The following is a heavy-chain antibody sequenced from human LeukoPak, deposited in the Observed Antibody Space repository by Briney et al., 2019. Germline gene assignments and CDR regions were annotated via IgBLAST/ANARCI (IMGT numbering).Heavy chain of an antibody. Sequence: SETLSLTCAVSGGSISSGGYSWSWVRQPPGKGLEWIGYIYHSGSTYYNPSLKSRVTISVDRSKNQFSLKLSSVTAADTAVYYCARAAKAATRRWFEPWGQGTLVTVSS. D-gene: IGHD2-15*01. V-gene: IGHV4-30-2*01. CDR2: IYHSGST. CDR1: GGSISSGGYS. J-gene: IGHJ5*02. CDR3: ARAAKAATRRWFEP.